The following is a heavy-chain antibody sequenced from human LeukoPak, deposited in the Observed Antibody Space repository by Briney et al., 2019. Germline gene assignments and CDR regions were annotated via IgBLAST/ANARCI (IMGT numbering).Heavy chain of an antibody. CDR2: ISSSSSYI. CDR3: ARKGLGGELGGFDS. V-gene: IGHV3-21*04. J-gene: IGHJ4*02. Sequence: PGGSLRLSCAASGFTFSSYSMNWVRQAPGKGLECVSSISSSSSYIYYADSVKGRFTISRDNAKNSLYLQMNSLRVEDTALYHCARKGLGGELGGFDSWGQGTLVTVSS. CDR1: GFTFSSYS. D-gene: IGHD1-7*01.